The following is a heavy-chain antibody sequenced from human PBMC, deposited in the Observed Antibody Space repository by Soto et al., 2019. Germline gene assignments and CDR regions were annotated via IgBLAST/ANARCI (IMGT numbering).Heavy chain of an antibody. J-gene: IGHJ5*02. V-gene: IGHV1-8*01. Sequence: ASVKVACKASGYTFTSYDINWVRQATGEGLEWMGWMNPNSGNTGYAQKFQGRVTMTRNTSISTAYMELSSLRSEDTAVYYCARGRRGYYGSRVLRGFDPWGKGTLVTVSS. CDR2: MNPNSGNT. D-gene: IGHD3-10*01. CDR3: ARGRRGYYGSRVLRGFDP. CDR1: GYTFTSYD.